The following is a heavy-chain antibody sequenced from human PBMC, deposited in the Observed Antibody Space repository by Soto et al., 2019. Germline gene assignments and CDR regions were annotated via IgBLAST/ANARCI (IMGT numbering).Heavy chain of an antibody. CDR1: GYTFTSYG. J-gene: IGHJ4*02. D-gene: IGHD3-16*02. V-gene: IGHV1-18*01. Sequence: QVQLVQSGAEVKKPGASVKVSCKASGYTFTSYGISWVRQAPGQGLEWMGWISAYNGNTNYAQKLQGRVTMTTDTSTSTAYMELRSLRSDVTAVYYCARDGSPYYDYVGGSYRGGGNDYCGQGTLVTVSS. CDR3: ARDGSPYYDYVGGSYRGGGNDY. CDR2: ISAYNGNT.